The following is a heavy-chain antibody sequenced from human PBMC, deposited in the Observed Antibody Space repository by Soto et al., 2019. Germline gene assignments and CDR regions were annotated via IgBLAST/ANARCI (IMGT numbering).Heavy chain of an antibody. Sequence: QVQLVESGGGVVQPARSLRLSCVASRFTFSDYGMHWVRQAPGKGLEWVAVIWHDGLKKDYVDSVKGRVTDSRDNSKNALYLQMTSLRVEDTATYYCARDRGADAPIDFWGQGTLVTVSS. CDR3: ARDRGADAPIDF. J-gene: IGHJ4*02. V-gene: IGHV3-33*01. CDR1: RFTFSDYG. CDR2: IWHDGLKK.